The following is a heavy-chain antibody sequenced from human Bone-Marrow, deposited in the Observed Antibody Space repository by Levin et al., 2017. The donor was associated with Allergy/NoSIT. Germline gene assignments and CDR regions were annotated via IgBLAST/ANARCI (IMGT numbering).Heavy chain of an antibody. CDR1: GGSISSGGYS. Sequence: SETLSLTCAVSGGSISSGGYSWSWIRQPPGKGLEWIGYIYHSGSTYYNPSLKSRVTISVDRSKNQFSLKLSSVTAADTAVYYCARGGATVTPWPNWFDPWGQGTLVTVSS. CDR2: IYHSGST. J-gene: IGHJ5*02. D-gene: IGHD4-17*01. CDR3: ARGGATVTPWPNWFDP. V-gene: IGHV4-30-2*01.